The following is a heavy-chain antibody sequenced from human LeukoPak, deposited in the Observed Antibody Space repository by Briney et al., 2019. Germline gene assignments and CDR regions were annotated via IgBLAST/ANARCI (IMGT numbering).Heavy chain of an antibody. CDR2: INHSGST. CDR1: GYSISSGYY. D-gene: IGHD4-23*01. Sequence: PSETLSLTCTVSGYSISSGYYWAWIRQPPGKGLEWIGEINHSGSTNYNPSLKSRVTISVDTSKNQFSLKLSSVTAADTAVYYCARHRRWGQPHDYWGQGTLVTVSS. V-gene: IGHV4-38-2*02. CDR3: ARHRRWGQPHDY. J-gene: IGHJ4*02.